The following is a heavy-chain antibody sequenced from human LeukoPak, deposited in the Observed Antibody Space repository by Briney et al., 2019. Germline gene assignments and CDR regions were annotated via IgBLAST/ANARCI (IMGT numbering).Heavy chain of an antibody. Sequence: ASVKVSCKASGGTFSSYAISWVRQAPGQGLEWMGRIIPIHGIANYAQKFQGRVTITADKSTSTAYMELSSLRSEDTAVYYCARLMVAANIGYCSGGSCYSSDYWGQGTLVTVSS. CDR1: GGTFSSYA. J-gene: IGHJ4*02. V-gene: IGHV1-69*04. CDR2: IIPIHGIA. CDR3: ARLMVAANIGYCSGGSCYSSDY. D-gene: IGHD2-15*01.